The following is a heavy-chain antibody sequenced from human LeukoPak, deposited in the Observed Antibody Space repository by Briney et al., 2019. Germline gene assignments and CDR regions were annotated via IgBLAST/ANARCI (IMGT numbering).Heavy chain of an antibody. CDR3: ARVKEPSVWGSYRSPNPYYFDY. D-gene: IGHD3-16*02. Sequence: SVKVSCKASGGTFSSYAISWVRQAPGQGLEWMGGIIPIFGTANYAQKFQGRVTITADESTSTAYMELSSLRSEDTAVYYCARVKEPSVWGSYRSPNPYYFDYWGQGTLVTVSS. CDR2: IIPIFGTA. CDR1: GGTFSSYA. J-gene: IGHJ4*02. V-gene: IGHV1-69*13.